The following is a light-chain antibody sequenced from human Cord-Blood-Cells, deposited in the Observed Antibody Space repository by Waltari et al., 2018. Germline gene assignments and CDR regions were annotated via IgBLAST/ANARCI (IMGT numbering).Light chain of an antibody. V-gene: IGLV3-25*03. J-gene: IGLJ3*02. Sequence: SYELTQPPSVSVSPGQTARITCSGDALPTQYAYWYQQKPGQAPVLVIYKDSERPSGFPERFSGSSSGTTVTLTISGVQAEDEADYYCQSADSSGTGWVFGGGTKLTVL. CDR2: KDS. CDR3: QSADSSGTGWV. CDR1: ALPTQY.